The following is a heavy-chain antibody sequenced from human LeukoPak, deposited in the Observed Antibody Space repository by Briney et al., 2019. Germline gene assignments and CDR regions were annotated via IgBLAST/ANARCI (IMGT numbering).Heavy chain of an antibody. D-gene: IGHD4-17*01. V-gene: IGHV3-33*01. CDR3: ARFYGDYQAFDI. CDR1: GFMFSGYG. Sequence: GKSLRLCCAASGFMFSGYGMHWVRQAAGKGLEWVAVIWFDGSKQYYADSVKGRFTISRDNSKNTLSLQMNSLRAEDTAVYYCARFYGDYQAFDIWGQGTLVTVSS. J-gene: IGHJ3*02. CDR2: IWFDGSKQ.